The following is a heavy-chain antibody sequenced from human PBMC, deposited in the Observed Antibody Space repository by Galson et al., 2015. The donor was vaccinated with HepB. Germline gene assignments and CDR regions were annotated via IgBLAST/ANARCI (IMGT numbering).Heavy chain of an antibody. J-gene: IGHJ4*02. CDR2: ISGSGGST. D-gene: IGHD3-10*01. V-gene: IGHV3-23*01. CDR1: GFTFSSYA. Sequence: SLRLSCAASGFTFSSYAMSWVRQAPGKGLEWVSAISGSGGSTYYADSVKGRFTISRVNSKNTLYLQMNSLRAEDTAVYYCAKGLFGRSAYFDYWGQGTLVTVSS. CDR3: AKGLFGRSAYFDY.